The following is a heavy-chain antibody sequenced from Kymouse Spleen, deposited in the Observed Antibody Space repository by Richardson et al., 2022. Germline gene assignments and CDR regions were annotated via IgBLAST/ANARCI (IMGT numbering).Heavy chain of an antibody. CDR3: TTDPAVTTVFDY. CDR2: IKSKTDGGTT. V-gene: IGHV3-15*01. CDR1: GFTFSNAW. D-gene: IGHD4-11,IGHD4-11*01. J-gene: IGHJ4*02. Sequence: EVQLVESGGGLVKPGGSLRLSCAASGFTFSNAWMSWVRQAPGKGLEWVGRIKSKTDGGTTDYAAPVKGRFTISRDDSKNTLYLQMNSLKTEDTAVYYCTTDPAVTTVFDYWGQGTLVTVSS.